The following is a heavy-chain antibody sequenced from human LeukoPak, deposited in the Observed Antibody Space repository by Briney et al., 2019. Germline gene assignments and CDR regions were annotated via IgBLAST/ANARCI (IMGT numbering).Heavy chain of an antibody. J-gene: IGHJ4*02. Sequence: SVKVSCKASGGTFSSYTISWVRQAPGQGLEWMGGIIPIFGTANYAQKFQGRVTITTDESTSTAYMELSSLRSEDTAVYYCARDPLSRFSGSYFPFYWGQGTLVTVSS. CDR2: IIPIFGTA. CDR3: ARDPLSRFSGSYFPFY. CDR1: GGTFSSYT. D-gene: IGHD1-26*01. V-gene: IGHV1-69*05.